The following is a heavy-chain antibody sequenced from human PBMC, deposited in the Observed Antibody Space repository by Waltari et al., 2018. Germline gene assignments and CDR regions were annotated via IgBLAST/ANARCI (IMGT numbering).Heavy chain of an antibody. D-gene: IGHD1-1*01. CDR2: INAGNGNT. CDR3: ARGAAKPEHYYYYYMDV. J-gene: IGHJ6*03. CDR1: GYTFTSYA. V-gene: IGHV1-3*03. Sequence: QVQLVQSGAEVKKPGASVKVSCKASGYTFTSYAMHWVRQAPGQRLEWMGWINAGNGNTKYSQEFQGRVTITRDTSASTAYMELSSLRSEDMAVYYCARGAAKPEHYYYYYMDVWGKGTTVTVSS.